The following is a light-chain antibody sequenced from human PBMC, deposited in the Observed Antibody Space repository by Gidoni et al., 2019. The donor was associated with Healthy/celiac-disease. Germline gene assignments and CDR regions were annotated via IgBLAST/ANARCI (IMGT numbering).Light chain of an antibody. J-gene: IGKJ1*01. CDR2: AAS. CDR3: QQYYSYPWT. V-gene: IGKV1-8*01. CDR1: QGSSSY. Sequence: AIRMTQSPSSLSASPGDRVTITSRASQGSSSYLAWYQQKPGKAPKLLIYAASTLQSGVPSRFSGSGSGTDFTLTISCLQSEDFATYYCQQYYSYPWTFGQGTKVEIK.